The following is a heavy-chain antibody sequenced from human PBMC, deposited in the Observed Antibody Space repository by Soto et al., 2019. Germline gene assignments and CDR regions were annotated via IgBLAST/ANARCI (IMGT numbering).Heavy chain of an antibody. CDR3: AGSVLGYCSSTSCLYNWFDP. CDR1: GGTFSSYT. CDR2: IIPILGIA. D-gene: IGHD2-2*01. Sequence: ASVKVSCKASGGTFSSYTISWVRQAPGQGLEWMGRIIPILGIANYAQKFQGRVTITADKSTSTAYMELSSLRSEDTAVYYCAGSVLGYCSSTSCLYNWFDPWGQGTLVTVSS. V-gene: IGHV1-69*02. J-gene: IGHJ5*02.